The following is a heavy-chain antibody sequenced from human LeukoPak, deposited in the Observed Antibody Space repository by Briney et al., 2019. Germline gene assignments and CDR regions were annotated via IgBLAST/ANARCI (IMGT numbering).Heavy chain of an antibody. CDR2: VYTGGTT. V-gene: IGHV3-66*01. CDR1: GFTVSSSY. Sequence: PGGSLRLSCAASGFTVSSSYMNWVRQAPGKGLEWVSVVYTGGTTYFADSVKGRFTISRDNSENTPYLHMNSLRAEDTAVYYCARDSGYSYGSFDYWGQGTLVTVSS. D-gene: IGHD5-18*01. CDR3: ARDSGYSYGSFDY. J-gene: IGHJ4*02.